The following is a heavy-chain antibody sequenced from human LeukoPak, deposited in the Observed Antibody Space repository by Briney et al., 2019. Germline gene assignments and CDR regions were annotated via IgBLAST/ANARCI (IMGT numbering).Heavy chain of an antibody. CDR1: RFTFSSFA. Sequence: GGSLRLSCAASRFTFSSFAMTWVRQAPGEGLEWVSGIGDSGDSTSYADSVKGRFTIFRDNSKNTLYLQMNSLRAEDTAVYYCAKAMDLPLKYYYYGMDVWGQGTTVTVSS. D-gene: IGHD2-2*03. J-gene: IGHJ6*02. CDR2: IGDSGDST. CDR3: AKAMDLPLKYYYYGMDV. V-gene: IGHV3-23*01.